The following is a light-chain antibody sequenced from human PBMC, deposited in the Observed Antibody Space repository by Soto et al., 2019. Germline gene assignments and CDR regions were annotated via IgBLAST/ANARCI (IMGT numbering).Light chain of an antibody. V-gene: IGLV1-47*01. CDR2: RNN. CDR3: AAWDDSLRGVV. Sequence: QSALTQPPSASGTPGQRVTISCYGSLSNIGSNFIYWYQQLPGSAPKLLINRNNERPSGVPDRFSGSKSGTSASLAISGLRSEDEADYHCAAWDDSLRGVVFGGGTKLTVL. CDR1: LSNIGSNF. J-gene: IGLJ2*01.